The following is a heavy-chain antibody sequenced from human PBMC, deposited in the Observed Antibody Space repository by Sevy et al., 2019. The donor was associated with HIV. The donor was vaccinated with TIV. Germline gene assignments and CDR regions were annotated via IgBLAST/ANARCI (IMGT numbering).Heavy chain of an antibody. J-gene: IGHJ4*02. CDR2: LSFGCGEI. Sequence: GGSLRLSCAASGFTFSKYSMSWVRQPPGKGLEWVSTLSFGCGEINYADSVKGRFTISRDNSKSSLYLQMNNLRPEDTAVYYCAREGWTKPHDYWGQGTLVTVSS. V-gene: IGHV3-23*01. CDR3: AREGWTKPHDY. D-gene: IGHD2-15*01. CDR1: GFTFSKYS.